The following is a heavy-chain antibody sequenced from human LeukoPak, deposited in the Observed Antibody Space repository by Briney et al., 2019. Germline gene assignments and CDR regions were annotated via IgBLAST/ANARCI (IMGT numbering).Heavy chain of an antibody. J-gene: IGHJ6*02. CDR3: AKKSNSRNSYYYYGMDV. V-gene: IGHV3-23*01. D-gene: IGHD4-23*01. CDR2: ISGSGGST. Sequence: GGSLRLSCAASGFTFSSYAMSWVRQAPGKGLEWVSAISGSGGSTYYADSVKGRFTISRDNSKNTLYLQMNSLRAEDTAVYYCAKKSNSRNSYYYYGMDVWGQGTTVTVSS. CDR1: GFTFSSYA.